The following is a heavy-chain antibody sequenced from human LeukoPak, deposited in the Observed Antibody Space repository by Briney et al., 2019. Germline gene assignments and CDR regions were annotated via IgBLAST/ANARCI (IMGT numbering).Heavy chain of an antibody. CDR2: INPNSGGT. CDR1: GYTFTGYY. J-gene: IGHJ5*02. V-gene: IGHV1-2*02. CDR3: ARGYCSSTSCFGFDP. D-gene: IGHD2-2*01. Sequence: ASVKVSCKASGYTFTGYYMHWVRQAPGQGLEWMGWINPNSGGTNYAQKFQGRVTMTRDTSISTAYMELSRLRYDDTAVYYCARGYCSSTSCFGFDPWGQGTLVTVSS.